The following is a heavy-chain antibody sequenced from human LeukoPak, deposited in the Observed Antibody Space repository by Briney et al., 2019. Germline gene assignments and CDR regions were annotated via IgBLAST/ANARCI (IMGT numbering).Heavy chain of an antibody. Sequence: GGSLRLSCAASGLTFSDAWMSWVRQAPGKGLEWVSAISGSGGRTYYADSVKGRFTISRDNSKNTLYLQMNSLRAEDTAVYYCAKDTVATTFDYWGQGTLVTVSS. CDR2: ISGSGGRT. CDR3: AKDTVATTFDY. CDR1: GLTFSDAW. D-gene: IGHD4-17*01. J-gene: IGHJ4*02. V-gene: IGHV3-23*01.